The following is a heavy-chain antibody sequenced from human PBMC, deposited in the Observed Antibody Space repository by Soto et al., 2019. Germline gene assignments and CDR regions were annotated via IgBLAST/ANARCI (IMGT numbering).Heavy chain of an antibody. CDR3: ARGSEDYYDSSGYYYGLI. CDR1: GGTFSSYA. D-gene: IGHD3-22*01. V-gene: IGHV1-69*13. Sequence: ASVKVSCKASGGTFSSYAISWVRQAPGQGLEWMGGIIPIFGTANYAQKFQGRVTITADESTSTAYMELSSLRSEDTAVYYCARGSEDYYDSSGYYYGLIWGQGTMVTVSS. J-gene: IGHJ3*02. CDR2: IIPIFGTA.